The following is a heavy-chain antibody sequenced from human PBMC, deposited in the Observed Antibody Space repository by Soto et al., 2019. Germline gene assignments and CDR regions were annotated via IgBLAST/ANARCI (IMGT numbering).Heavy chain of an antibody. CDR2: ISSSGTYI. D-gene: IGHD3-16*01. V-gene: IGHV3-21*01. Sequence: GGSLRLSCAASGFTFSSYGMNWVRQAPGKGLEWVSSISSSGTYIYYADSVKGRFTISRDNAKNSLYLQMNNLRADDTAVYYCARLGGGAKHAFDIWGQGTMVTVSS. CDR1: GFTFSSYG. J-gene: IGHJ3*02. CDR3: ARLGGGAKHAFDI.